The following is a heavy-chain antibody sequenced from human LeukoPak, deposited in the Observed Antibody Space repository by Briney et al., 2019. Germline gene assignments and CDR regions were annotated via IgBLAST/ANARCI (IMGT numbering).Heavy chain of an antibody. CDR1: GYSISSGYY. CDR3: ARHRYGLRCFHPSYRYYFDY. V-gene: IGHV4-38-2*01. D-gene: IGHD1-26*01. J-gene: IGHJ4*02. Sequence: SQTMSLTCAVSGYSISSGYYWGWIRQPPGKGREWILSIYHSGSTYYNPSLKSRVTISVDTSKNQFSLKLISVTAADTAVSYCARHRYGLRCFHPSYRYYFDYLGQGTIVTVSS. CDR2: IYHSGST.